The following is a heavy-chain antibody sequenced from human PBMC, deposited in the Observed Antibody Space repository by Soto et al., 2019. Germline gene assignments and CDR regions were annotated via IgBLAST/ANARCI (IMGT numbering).Heavy chain of an antibody. J-gene: IGHJ5*02. Sequence: SETLSLTCTVSGGSISNYYWSWIRQPPGKGLEWIGYIYYSGSTDYNPSLKSRVTISVDTSKNQFSLKLSSVTAADTAVYYCARLLDWDYGSGSYPNWFDPWGQGTLVTVSS. CDR3: ARLLDWDYGSGSYPNWFDP. D-gene: IGHD3-10*01. CDR2: IYYSGST. CDR1: GGSISNYY. V-gene: IGHV4-59*08.